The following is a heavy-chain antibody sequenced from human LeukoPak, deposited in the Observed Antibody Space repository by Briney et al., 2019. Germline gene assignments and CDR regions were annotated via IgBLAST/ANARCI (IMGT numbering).Heavy chain of an antibody. CDR3: ARDRRYSSSWYLDY. Sequence: ASVKVSCKASGYTFTGYYMHWVRQAPGHGLEWMGWINPNSGGTNYAQKFQGRVTMTRDTSISTAYMELSRLRSDDTAVYYCARDRRYSSSWYLDYWGQGTLVTVSS. CDR1: GYTFTGYY. V-gene: IGHV1-2*02. D-gene: IGHD6-13*01. CDR2: INPNSGGT. J-gene: IGHJ4*02.